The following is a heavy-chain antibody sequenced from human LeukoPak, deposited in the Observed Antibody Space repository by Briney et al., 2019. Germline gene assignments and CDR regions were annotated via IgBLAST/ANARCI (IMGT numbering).Heavy chain of an antibody. CDR1: GFAFAGYA. D-gene: IGHD3-22*01. CDR3: AINYYDSSRYFDY. V-gene: IGHV3-23*01. CDR2: ISSSGGSR. J-gene: IGHJ4*02. Sequence: GGSLRLSCAASGFAFAGYAINWVRQSPGQGLEWVSGISSSGGSRYYADPVKGRFTISRDNYKNTLYLQMNSLRAEDTAVYYCAINYYDSSRYFDYWGQGTLVTVSS.